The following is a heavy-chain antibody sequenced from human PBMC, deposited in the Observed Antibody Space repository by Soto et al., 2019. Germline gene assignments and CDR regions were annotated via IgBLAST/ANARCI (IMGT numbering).Heavy chain of an antibody. J-gene: IGHJ3*02. CDR1: GFTFTNAW. V-gene: IGHV3-15*01. CDR2: IKSNTAGGTT. CDR3: TTGRIAPTFDI. D-gene: IGHD6-13*01. Sequence: GSLRLSCAASGFTFTNAWMGWVRQAPGKGLEWVGRIKSNTAGGTTDYAAPVKGRFTISRDDSKNMLYLQMNSLKTEDTAVYYCTTGRIAPTFDIWGQGARVTVSS.